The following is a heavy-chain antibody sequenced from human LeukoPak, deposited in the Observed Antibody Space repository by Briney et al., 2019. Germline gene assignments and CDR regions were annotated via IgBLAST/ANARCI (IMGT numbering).Heavy chain of an antibody. D-gene: IGHD4-23*01. V-gene: IGHV4-61*05. J-gene: IGHJ3*02. Sequence: SETLSLTCTVSGGSISSSSYYWGWIRQPPGKGLEWIGYIYYSGSTNYNPSLKSRVTISVDTSKNQFSLKLSSVTAADTAVYYCARHYGGLHDAFDIWGQGTMVTVSS. CDR3: ARHYGGLHDAFDI. CDR1: GGSISSSSYY. CDR2: IYYSGST.